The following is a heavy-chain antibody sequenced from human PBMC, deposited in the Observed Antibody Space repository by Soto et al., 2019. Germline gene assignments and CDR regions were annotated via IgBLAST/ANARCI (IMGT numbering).Heavy chain of an antibody. CDR3: ARVMTVTKEVLGGYYYGMDV. D-gene: IGHD3-16*01. Sequence: ASVKVSCKASGYTFSTYGISWVRQAPGQGPEWMGWISAYNGNTNYAQKLQGRVTMTADTSTSTAYMELRSLRSDDTAVYYCARVMTVTKEVLGGYYYGMDVWGQGTAVTVSS. V-gene: IGHV1-18*01. CDR2: ISAYNGNT. CDR1: GYTFSTYG. J-gene: IGHJ6*02.